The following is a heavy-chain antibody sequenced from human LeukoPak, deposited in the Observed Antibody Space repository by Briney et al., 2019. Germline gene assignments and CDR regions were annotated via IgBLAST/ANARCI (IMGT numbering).Heavy chain of an antibody. Sequence: SETLSLTCAVYGGSFSGYYWSWIRQPPGKGLEWIGSIYYSGSTYYNPSLKSRVTISVDKSKNQFSLKLSSVTAADTAVYYCASGWFDPWGQGTLVTVSS. CDR1: GGSFSGYY. CDR2: IYYSGST. V-gene: IGHV4-34*01. CDR3: ASGWFDP. J-gene: IGHJ5*02.